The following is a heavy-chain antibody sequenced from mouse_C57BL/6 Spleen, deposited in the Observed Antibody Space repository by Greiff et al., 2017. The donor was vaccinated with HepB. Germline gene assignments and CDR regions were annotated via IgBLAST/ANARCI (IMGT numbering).Heavy chain of an antibody. Sequence: QVHVKQPGAELVKPGASVKMSCKASGYTFTSYWITWVKPRPGQGLEWIGDIYPGSGSTNYNEKFKSKATLTVDTSSSTAYMQLSSLTSEDSAVYYCALDGYYDYFDYWGQGPTLTVSS. CDR3: ALDGYYDYFDY. CDR1: GYTFTSYW. V-gene: IGHV1-55*01. D-gene: IGHD2-3*01. CDR2: IYPGSGST. J-gene: IGHJ2*01.